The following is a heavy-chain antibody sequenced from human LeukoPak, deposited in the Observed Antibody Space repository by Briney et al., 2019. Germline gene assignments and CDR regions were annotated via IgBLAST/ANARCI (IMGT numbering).Heavy chain of an antibody. V-gene: IGHV4-39*07. J-gene: IGHJ4*02. D-gene: IGHD5-18*01. CDR1: GGSISSGTYY. Sequence: SETLSLTCIVSGGSISSGTYYWGWIRQPPGKGLEWIGSIYYSGSTNYNPSLKSRLTISVDTSKNQFSLKLSSVTAADTAVYYCARGRGYGYSSPLDYWGQGTLVTVSS. CDR3: ARGRGYGYSSPLDY. CDR2: IYYSGST.